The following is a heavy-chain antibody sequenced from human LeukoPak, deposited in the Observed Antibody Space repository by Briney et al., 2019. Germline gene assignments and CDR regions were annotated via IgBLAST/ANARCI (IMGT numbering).Heavy chain of an antibody. Sequence: GGSLRLSCAASGFTFGSYAMSWVRQAPGKGLEWASAISGSGGSTYYADSVKGRFTISRDNSKNTLYLQMNSLRAEDTAVYYCAKDPILSGYDFRGQGTLVTVSS. V-gene: IGHV3-23*01. CDR2: ISGSGGST. J-gene: IGHJ4*02. CDR3: AKDPILSGYDF. D-gene: IGHD5-12*01. CDR1: GFTFGSYA.